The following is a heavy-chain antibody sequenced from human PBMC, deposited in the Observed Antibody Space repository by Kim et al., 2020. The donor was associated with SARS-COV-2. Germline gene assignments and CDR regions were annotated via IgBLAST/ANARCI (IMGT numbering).Heavy chain of an antibody. D-gene: IGHD3-10*01. Sequence: HADPGKGRFTISRDNSKNTLYLQMNSLRVEDTAAYFCAAAYYYGSGALDPWGQGTLVTVSA. CDR3: AAAYYYGSGALDP. V-gene: IGHV3-23*01. J-gene: IGHJ5*02.